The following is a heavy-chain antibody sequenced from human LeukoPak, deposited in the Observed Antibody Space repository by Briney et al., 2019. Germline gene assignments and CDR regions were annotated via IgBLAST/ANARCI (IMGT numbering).Heavy chain of an antibody. D-gene: IGHD3-16*02. Sequence: ASVKVSCKASGYTFTSYGISWVRQAPGQGLEWMGWISAYNGNTNYAQKLQGRVTMTTDTSTSTAYMELRSLRSDDTAVYYCARDYDYVWGSYRSVLDVWGKGTTVTVSS. CDR2: ISAYNGNT. CDR1: GYTFTSYG. V-gene: IGHV1-18*01. J-gene: IGHJ6*04. CDR3: ARDYDYVWGSYRSVLDV.